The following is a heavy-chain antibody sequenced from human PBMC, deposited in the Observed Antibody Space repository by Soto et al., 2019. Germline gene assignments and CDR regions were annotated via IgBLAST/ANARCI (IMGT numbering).Heavy chain of an antibody. J-gene: IGHJ4*02. Sequence: EVQLLESGGGLVQPGGSLRLSCAASGFTFSSYAMSWVRQAPGKALEWVSAISGSGGSTYYADSVKGRFTISRDNSKNTLYLQMNSLRAEDTAVYYCASKGGSRPLGYWGQGTLVTVSS. D-gene: IGHD3-16*01. CDR2: ISGSGGST. CDR3: ASKGGSRPLGY. CDR1: GFTFSSYA. V-gene: IGHV3-23*01.